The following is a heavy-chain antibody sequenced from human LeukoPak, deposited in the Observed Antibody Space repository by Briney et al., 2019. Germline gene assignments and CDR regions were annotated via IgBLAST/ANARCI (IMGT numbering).Heavy chain of an antibody. CDR1: GYTFTGYY. Sequence: ASVKVSCKASGYTFTGYYMHWVRQAPGQGLEWMGWINPNSGGTNYAQKLQGRVTMTTDTSTSTAYMELRSLRSDDTAVYYCARDLMGYCSGGSCYSDAFDIWGQGTMVTVSS. J-gene: IGHJ3*02. CDR2: INPNSGGT. V-gene: IGHV1-2*02. CDR3: ARDLMGYCSGGSCYSDAFDI. D-gene: IGHD2-15*01.